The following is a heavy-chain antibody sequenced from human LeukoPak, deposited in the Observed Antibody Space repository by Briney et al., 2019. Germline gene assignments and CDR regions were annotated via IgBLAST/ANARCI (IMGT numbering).Heavy chain of an antibody. J-gene: IGHJ4*02. CDR1: GGSISSYY. CDR3: ARARYSYGPEDY. CDR2: IYYSGST. Sequence: SETLSLTCTVSGGSISSYYWSWIRQPPGKGLEWIGYIYYSGSTNYNPSLKSRVTISVDTSKNQFSLKLSSVTAADTAVYYCARARYSYGPEDYWGQGTLVTVSS. V-gene: IGHV4-59*08. D-gene: IGHD5-18*01.